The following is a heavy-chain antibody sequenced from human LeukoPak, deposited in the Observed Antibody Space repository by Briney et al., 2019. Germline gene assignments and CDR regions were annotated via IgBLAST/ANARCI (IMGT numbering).Heavy chain of an antibody. CDR3: ARVRDSYNYYYYYYMDV. J-gene: IGHJ6*03. V-gene: IGHV1-69*01. D-gene: IGHD5-24*01. CDR2: IIPIFGTA. CDR1: AATFTICA. Sequence: SVKVSCKSAAATFTICAISWLRAAPGQGLEWMGGIIPIFGTANYAQKFQGRVTITADESTNPDYMELSSMKYEDTAVYYCARVRDSYNYYYYYYMDVWGKGTTVTVSS.